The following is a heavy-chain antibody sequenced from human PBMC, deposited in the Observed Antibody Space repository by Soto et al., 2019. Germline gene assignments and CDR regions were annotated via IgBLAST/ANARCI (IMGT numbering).Heavy chain of an antibody. V-gene: IGHV3-23*01. CDR1: GFTFSTYA. CDR3: ARTSLDYIAVSGRGGPSYFDF. CDR2: VSADGDRT. D-gene: IGHD6-19*01. J-gene: IGHJ4*02. Sequence: GGSLRLSCAASGFTFSTYAMTWVRQAPGKGLEWVSGVSADGDRTYYADSVKGRFAISRDNSKNAVYLQMRNLGAEDTAVYYCARTSLDYIAVSGRGGPSYFDFWGQGTLVTVSS.